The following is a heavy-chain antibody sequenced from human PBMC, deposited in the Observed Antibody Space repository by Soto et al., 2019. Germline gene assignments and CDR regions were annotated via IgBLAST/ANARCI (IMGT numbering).Heavy chain of an antibody. CDR3: ARGNYCSSTSCYGSGPGYYYYMDV. Sequence: PGGSLRLSCAASGFTVSSNYMSWVRQAPGKGLEWVSVIYSGGSTYYADSVKGRFTISRHNSKNTLYLQMNSLRAEDTAVYYCARGNYCSSTSCYGSGPGYYYYMDVWGKGTTVTVSS. CDR1: GFTVSSNY. J-gene: IGHJ6*03. CDR2: IYSGGST. D-gene: IGHD2-2*01. V-gene: IGHV3-53*04.